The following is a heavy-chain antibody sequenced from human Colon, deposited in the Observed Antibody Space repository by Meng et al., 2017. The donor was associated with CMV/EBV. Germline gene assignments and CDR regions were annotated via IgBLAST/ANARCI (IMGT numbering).Heavy chain of an antibody. CDR2: ISAGGGST. J-gene: IGHJ5*02. D-gene: IGHD4-17*01. CDR1: GFTFSSYA. CDR3: AKAHYADPS. V-gene: IGHV3-23*01. Sequence: GESLKISCAVSGFTFSSYAMTWVRQAPGKGLEWVSAISAGGGSTFYADSVKGRYTISRDNAKNTLFLHINSLRAEDTAVYYCAKAHYADPSWGQGTLVTVSS.